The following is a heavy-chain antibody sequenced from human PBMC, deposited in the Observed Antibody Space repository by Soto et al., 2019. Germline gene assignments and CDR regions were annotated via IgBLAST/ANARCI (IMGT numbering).Heavy chain of an antibody. J-gene: IGHJ4*02. CDR3: AKDRRAGGNYGFYSDF. D-gene: IGHD1-7*01. V-gene: IGHV3-23*01. Sequence: EMQLLESGGGLVQPGGSLILACAVSGFTFSSYGMTWVRQAPGKGLEWISFSSATGSGTYYADSVKGRFTISRDNSKNTLYLQMTSLRADDTAVYYCAKDRRAGGNYGFYSDFWGQGALVIVSS. CDR2: SSATGSGT. CDR1: GFTFSSYG.